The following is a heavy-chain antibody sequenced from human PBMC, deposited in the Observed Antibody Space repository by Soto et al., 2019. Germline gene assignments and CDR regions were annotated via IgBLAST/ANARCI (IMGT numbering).Heavy chain of an antibody. CDR1: GGSFSGYY. CDR3: ARSASYVSNIVGVTATSNYFDY. V-gene: IGHV4-34*01. Sequence: PSETLSLTCAVYGGSFSGYYWSWIRQPPGKGLEWIGEINHSGSTNYNPSLKSRVTISVDTSKNQFSLKLSSVTAADTAVYYCARSASYVSNIVGVTATSNYFDYWGQGTLVTVSS. J-gene: IGHJ4*02. D-gene: IGHD2-21*02. CDR2: INHSGST.